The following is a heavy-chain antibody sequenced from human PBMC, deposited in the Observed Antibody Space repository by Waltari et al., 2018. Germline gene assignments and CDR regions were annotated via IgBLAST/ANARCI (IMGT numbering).Heavy chain of an antibody. Sequence: QVQLVQSGAEVKKPGASVKVSCKVSGYTLTELSMHWVRQAPGKGLEWMGVFAPEDGATIYAHKFQGRVTMTEDTSTDTAYTELSSLGSEDTAVYYCATDRNKWRWEDAFDIWGQGTIVTVSS. CDR3: ATDRNKWRWEDAFDI. J-gene: IGHJ3*02. D-gene: IGHD1-26*01. CDR2: FAPEDGAT. CDR1: GYTLTELS. V-gene: IGHV1-24*01.